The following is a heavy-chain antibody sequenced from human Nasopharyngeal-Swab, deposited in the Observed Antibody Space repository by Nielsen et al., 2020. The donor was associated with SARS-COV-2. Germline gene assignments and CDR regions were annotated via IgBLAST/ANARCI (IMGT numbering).Heavy chain of an antibody. J-gene: IGHJ3*02. CDR3: AKDILERRGGAFDI. V-gene: IGHV3-9*01. Sequence: GGFLRLSCAASGFTFDDYAMHWVRQAPGKGLEWVSGISWNSGSIGYADSVKGRFTISRDNAKNSLYLQMNSLRAEDTALYYCAKDILERRGGAFDIWGQGTMVTVSS. CDR2: ISWNSGSI. D-gene: IGHD1-1*01. CDR1: GFTFDDYA.